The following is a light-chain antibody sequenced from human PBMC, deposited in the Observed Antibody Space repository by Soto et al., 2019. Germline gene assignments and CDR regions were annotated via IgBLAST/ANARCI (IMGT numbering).Light chain of an antibody. Sequence: DIQMTQSPSSLSASVGDRVTITCRASQKISSYLNWYQHKGGKAPKLLIYAASSLHSGVPSRFTGSGYETEFSPTISNLQPEDFATYFCQESYTAAVAFGGGTKVDIK. CDR2: AAS. V-gene: IGKV1-39*01. J-gene: IGKJ4*01. CDR3: QESYTAAVA. CDR1: QKISSY.